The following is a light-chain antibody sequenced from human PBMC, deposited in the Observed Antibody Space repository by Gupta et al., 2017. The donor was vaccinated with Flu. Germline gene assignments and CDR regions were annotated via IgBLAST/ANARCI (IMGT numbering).Light chain of an antibody. V-gene: IGLV2-14*01. Sequence: QSALTQPASVSASPGQSITISCTGTSSDIGSYNYVSWYQQHPGQAPKLLIYGVTNRPSGVSNRFSASKSGDTASPTISGLQAEDEAYYYCSSCISSSTLVFGGGTKLTVL. J-gene: IGLJ2*01. CDR2: GVT. CDR1: SSDIGSYNY. CDR3: SSCISSSTLV.